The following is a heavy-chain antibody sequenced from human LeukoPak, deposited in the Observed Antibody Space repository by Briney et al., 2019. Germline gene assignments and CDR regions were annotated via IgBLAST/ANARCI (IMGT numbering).Heavy chain of an antibody. CDR2: ISYGGSNK. CDR3: AKDARARVNSLSP. CDR1: GFTFSSYG. D-gene: IGHD2-15*01. Sequence: GGSLRLSCAASGFTFSSYGMHRVRQAPGKGLEWVAVISYGGSNKYYADSVKGRFTISRDNSKNTLYLQMNSLRAEDTAVYYCAKDARARVNSLSPWGRGTLVTVSS. V-gene: IGHV3-30*18. J-gene: IGHJ2*01.